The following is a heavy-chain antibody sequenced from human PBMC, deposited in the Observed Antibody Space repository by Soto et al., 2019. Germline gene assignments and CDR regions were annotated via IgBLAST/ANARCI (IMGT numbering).Heavy chain of an antibody. CDR1: GGSISSYY. CDR3: AREYREDTIFGVVISNWFDP. J-gene: IGHJ5*02. Sequence: PSETLSLTCTVSGGSISSYYWSWSRQPPGKGLEWIGYIYYSGSTNYNPSLKGRVTISVDTSKNQFSLKLSSVTAADTAVYYCAREYREDTIFGVVISNWFDPWGQGTLVTVSS. CDR2: IYYSGST. V-gene: IGHV4-59*01. D-gene: IGHD3-3*01.